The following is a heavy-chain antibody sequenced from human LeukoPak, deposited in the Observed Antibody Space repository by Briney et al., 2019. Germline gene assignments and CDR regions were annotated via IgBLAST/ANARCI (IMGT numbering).Heavy chain of an antibody. CDR2: IYSGGST. Sequence: GGSLRLSCAASGFTVSNNYMSWVRQAPGKGLERVSVIYSGGSTYYADSVKGRFTISRDNSKNTLYLQMNSLRAEDTAVYYCARLARGGYSYGQYYFDYWGQGTLVTVSS. J-gene: IGHJ4*02. CDR1: GFTVSNNY. D-gene: IGHD5-18*01. CDR3: ARLARGGYSYGQYYFDY. V-gene: IGHV3-53*01.